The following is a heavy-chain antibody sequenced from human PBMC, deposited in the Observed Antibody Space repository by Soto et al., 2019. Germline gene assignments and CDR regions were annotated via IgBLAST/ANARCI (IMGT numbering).Heavy chain of an antibody. CDR3: ASALTGYHYYGMDV. V-gene: IGHV5-51*01. CDR2: IYPGDSDT. CDR1: GYKVSTWHNFTSYW. Sequence: GESLKISCMGSGYKVSTWHNFTSYWNGWVRQMPGKGLEWMGIIYPGDSDTRYSPSFQGQVTISADKSISTAYLQWSSLKVSDTAMYYCASALTGYHYYGMDVWGQGTTVTVSS. J-gene: IGHJ6*02. D-gene: IGHD3-9*01.